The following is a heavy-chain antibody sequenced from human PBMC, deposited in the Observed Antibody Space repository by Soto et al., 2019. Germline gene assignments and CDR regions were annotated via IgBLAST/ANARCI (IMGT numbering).Heavy chain of an antibody. Sequence: AETLSLTCTVSGGSISTFYWSLVRQAAGKGLEWIVRIFSSGSTSFNPSLESRVAMSVDTSKNHFSLNLSSVTAADMAVYYCAREGSYSAYNFAHGIQLWSFDFWGQGALVTVSS. J-gene: IGHJ4*02. D-gene: IGHD5-12*01. CDR2: IFSSGST. CDR3: AREGSYSAYNFAHGIQLWSFDF. V-gene: IGHV4-4*07. CDR1: GGSISTFY.